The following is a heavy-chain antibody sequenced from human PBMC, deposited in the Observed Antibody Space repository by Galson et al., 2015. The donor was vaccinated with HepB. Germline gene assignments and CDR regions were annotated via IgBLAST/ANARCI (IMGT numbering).Heavy chain of an antibody. D-gene: IGHD2-2*01. Sequence: SLRLSCAASGFNFGGSAIHWVRQASGKGPEWVGRIKTKANNYATSYVPSLEGRFTISRDDSKYMAYLHIKRLKADDTAVYYCARLGDFSGYSSRWGQGTQVTVSS. V-gene: IGHV3-73*01. CDR1: GFNFGGSA. CDR3: ARLGDFSGYSSR. J-gene: IGHJ4*02. CDR2: IKTKANNYAT.